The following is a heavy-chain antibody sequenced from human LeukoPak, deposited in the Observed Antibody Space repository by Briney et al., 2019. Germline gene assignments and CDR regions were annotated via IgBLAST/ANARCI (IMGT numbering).Heavy chain of an antibody. Sequence: SGPALVKPTQTLTLTCTFSGFSLSTSGMRVSWIRQPPGKALEWLARIDWDDDKFYSTSLKTRLTISKDTSKNQVVLTMTNMDPVNTATYYCARTPYCGGDCYVDYWGQGTLVTVSS. CDR2: IDWDDDK. CDR1: GFSLSTSGMR. V-gene: IGHV2-70*04. D-gene: IGHD2-21*02. CDR3: ARTPYCGGDCYVDY. J-gene: IGHJ4*02.